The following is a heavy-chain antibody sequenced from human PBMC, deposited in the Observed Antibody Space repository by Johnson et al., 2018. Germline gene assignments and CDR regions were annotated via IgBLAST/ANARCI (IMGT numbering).Heavy chain of an antibody. J-gene: IGHJ3*02. CDR1: GFTFSRHG. CDR3: AKSDTPMVMLDPLDM. CDR2: ISYDGSNK. V-gene: IGHV3-30*18. Sequence: QVQLQESGGGVVQPGRSLRLSCVASGFTFSRHGMHWIRQAPGKGLEWVAVISYDGSNKYFADSVKGRFAISRDNSDNTLYLQMNSLRAEDTAVYYCAKSDTPMVMLDPLDMWGQGTMVVVSS. D-gene: IGHD5-18*01.